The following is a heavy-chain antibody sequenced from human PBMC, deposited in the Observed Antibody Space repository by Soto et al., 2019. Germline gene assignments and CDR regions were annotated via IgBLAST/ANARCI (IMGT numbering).Heavy chain of an antibody. V-gene: IGHV1-69*01. CDR3: ARAPIVVVTAYFDY. CDR1: GGTFSSYA. CDR2: IIPIFGTA. J-gene: IGHJ4*02. D-gene: IGHD2-21*02. Sequence: QVQLVQSGAEVKKPGSSVMVSCKASGGTFSSYAISWVRQAPGQGLEWMGGIIPIFGTANYAQKFQGRVTITADESTSTAYMELSSLRSEETAVYYCARAPIVVVTAYFDYWGQGTLVTVSS.